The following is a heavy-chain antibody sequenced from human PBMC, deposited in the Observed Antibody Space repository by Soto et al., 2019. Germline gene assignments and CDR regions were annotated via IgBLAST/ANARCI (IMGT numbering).Heavy chain of an antibody. CDR2: INTSGGNT. CDR3: AKEKWDQLAFDI. D-gene: IGHD1-26*01. CDR1: GFTISAFA. V-gene: IGHV3-23*01. Sequence: PGGSLRLSCAASGFTISAFAMTWVRQAPGKGLEWVSGINTSGGNTYYADSVKGRFTISRDNSKNTLFLQMNSLRAEDTALYYCAKEKWDQLAFDIWGQGTMVTVSS. J-gene: IGHJ3*02.